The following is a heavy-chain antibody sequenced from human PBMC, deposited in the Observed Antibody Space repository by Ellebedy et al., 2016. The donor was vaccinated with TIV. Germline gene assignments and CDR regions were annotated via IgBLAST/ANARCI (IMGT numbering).Heavy chain of an antibody. V-gene: IGHV1-3*01. CDR1: GYTFSSYG. CDR3: AREDSSAFDY. CDR2: INAGNGNT. J-gene: IGHJ4*02. D-gene: IGHD3-22*01. Sequence: AASVKVSCKASGYTFSSYGISWVRQAPGQRLEWMGWINAGNGNTKYSQKFQGRVTITRDTSASTAYMELSSLRSEDTAVYYCAREDSSAFDYWGQGTLVTVSS.